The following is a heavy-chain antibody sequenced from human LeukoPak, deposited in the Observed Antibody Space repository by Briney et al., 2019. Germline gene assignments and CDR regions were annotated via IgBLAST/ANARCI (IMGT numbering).Heavy chain of an antibody. V-gene: IGHV3-11*05. Sequence: SGGGLVKPGGSLRLSCAASGFIFSDYYMSWIRQAPGKGLEWVSYISSSESDKKYADSVKGRFTIYRDNAKKSLFLQMHSLRAEDTAVYYCARDPRYSYFDYWGQGIPVTVSS. J-gene: IGHJ4*02. D-gene: IGHD2-15*01. CDR2: ISSSESDK. CDR3: ARDPRYSYFDY. CDR1: GFIFSDYY.